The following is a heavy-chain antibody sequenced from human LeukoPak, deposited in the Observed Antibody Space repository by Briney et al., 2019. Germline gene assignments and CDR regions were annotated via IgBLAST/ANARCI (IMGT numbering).Heavy chain of an antibody. D-gene: IGHD3-22*01. Sequence: GGSLRLSCAASGFTFSSYAMTWVRQAPGKGLEWVSSFSFNGESTYYADSAKGRFTISRDNSKNTLYLQMNSLRAEDTAVYYCARDDTHYGSSGSFYDAFDIWGQGTMVTVSS. V-gene: IGHV3-23*01. J-gene: IGHJ3*02. CDR3: ARDDTHYGSSGSFYDAFDI. CDR1: GFTFSSYA. CDR2: FSFNGEST.